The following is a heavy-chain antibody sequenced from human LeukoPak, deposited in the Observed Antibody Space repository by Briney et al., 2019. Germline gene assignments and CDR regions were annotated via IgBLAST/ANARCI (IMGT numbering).Heavy chain of an antibody. CDR3: ARRDFYGAGSHYDN. CDR2: IYYSGST. Sequence: PSETLSLACTVSGGSISLYYWSWIRQPPGKGLEWIGYIYYSGSTIYNPALESRVTVSVDRSRNQFSLRLTSVTAADTAVYYCARRDFYGAGSHYDNWGQGTLVAVSS. D-gene: IGHD3-10*01. J-gene: IGHJ4*02. CDR1: GGSISLYY. V-gene: IGHV4-59*08.